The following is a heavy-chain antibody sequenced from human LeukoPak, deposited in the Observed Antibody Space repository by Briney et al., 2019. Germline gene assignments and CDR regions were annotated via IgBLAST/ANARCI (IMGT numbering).Heavy chain of an antibody. CDR2: IKQDGSEK. V-gene: IGHV3-7*01. J-gene: IGHJ4*02. Sequence: GGSLRLSCAASGFTFSSYWMSWVRQAPGKGREWVANIKQDGSEKYYVDSVKGRFTISRDNAKNSLYLQMNSLRAEDTAVYYCARDRRDGYNLHDYWGQGTLVTVSS. CDR1: GFTFSSYW. CDR3: ARDRRDGYNLHDY. D-gene: IGHD5-24*01.